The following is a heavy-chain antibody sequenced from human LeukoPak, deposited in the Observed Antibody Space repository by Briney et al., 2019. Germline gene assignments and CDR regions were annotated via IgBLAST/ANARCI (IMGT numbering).Heavy chain of an antibody. D-gene: IGHD3-22*01. CDR2: INPSGGST. J-gene: IGHJ4*02. V-gene: IGHV1-46*01. CDR3: AIYDDSSGYYYTFDY. CDR1: GYTFTSYY. Sequence: GASVKVSCKASGYTFTSYYMHWVPQAPGQGLEWMGIINPSGGSTSYAQKFQGRVTMTRDMSTSTVYMELSSLRSEDTAVYYCAIYDDSSGYYYTFDYWGQGTLVTVSS.